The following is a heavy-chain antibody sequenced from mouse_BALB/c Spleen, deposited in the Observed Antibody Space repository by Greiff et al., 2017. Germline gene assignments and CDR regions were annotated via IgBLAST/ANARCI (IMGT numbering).Heavy chain of an antibody. J-gene: IGHJ4*01. Sequence: DVMLVESGGGLVQPGGSLRLSCATSGFTFTDYYMSWVRQPPGKALEWLGFIRNKANGYTTEYSASVKGRFTISRDNSQSILYLQMNTLRAEDSATYYCARDLTGTYAMDYWGQGTSVTVSS. D-gene: IGHD4-1*01. CDR1: GFTFTDYY. CDR2: IRNKANGYTT. V-gene: IGHV7-3*02. CDR3: ARDLTGTYAMDY.